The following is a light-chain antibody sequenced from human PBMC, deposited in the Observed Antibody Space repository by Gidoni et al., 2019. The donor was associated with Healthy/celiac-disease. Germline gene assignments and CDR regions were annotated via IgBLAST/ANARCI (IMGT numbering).Light chain of an antibody. Sequence: GSPGQSITISCTGTSSDVGGYNYVSWYQQHPGKAPKLMIYDVSNRPSGVSNRFSGSKSGNTASLTISGLQAEDEADYYCSSYTSSSTLVVFGGGTKLTVL. J-gene: IGLJ2*01. V-gene: IGLV2-14*04. CDR3: SSYTSSSTLVV. CDR2: DVS. CDR1: SSDVGGYNY.